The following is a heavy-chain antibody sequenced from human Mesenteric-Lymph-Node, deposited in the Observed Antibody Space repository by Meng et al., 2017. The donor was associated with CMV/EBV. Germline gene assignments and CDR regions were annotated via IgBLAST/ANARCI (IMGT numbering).Heavy chain of an antibody. V-gene: IGHV4-39*07. Sequence: YYWRWIRQPPGKGLEWIGSIYYSGSTYYNPSLKSRVTISVDTSKNQFSLKLSSVTAADTAVYYCARDWGYCSSTSCYTLGVYYGMDVWGQGTTVTVSS. D-gene: IGHD2-2*02. J-gene: IGHJ6*02. CDR3: ARDWGYCSSTSCYTLGVYYGMDV. CDR2: IYYSGST. CDR1: YY.